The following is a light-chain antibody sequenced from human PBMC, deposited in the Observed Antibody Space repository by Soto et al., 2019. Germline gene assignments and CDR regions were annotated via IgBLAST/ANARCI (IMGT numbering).Light chain of an antibody. CDR1: QSVSSN. CDR3: QQYNNWHLIT. J-gene: IGKJ5*01. Sequence: EILMTQSPSTLSVSAGERATLSCRASQSVSSNLAWYQQKPGQAPRLLIYGASTRATGIPARFSGSGSGTEFTLTISSLQYEDFAVYYCQQYNNWHLITFGQGTRLEIK. CDR2: GAS. V-gene: IGKV3-15*01.